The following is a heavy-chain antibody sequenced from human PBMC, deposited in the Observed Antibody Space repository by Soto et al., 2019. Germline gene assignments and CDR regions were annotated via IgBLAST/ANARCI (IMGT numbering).Heavy chain of an antibody. J-gene: IGHJ5*02. D-gene: IGHD2-21*02. V-gene: IGHV1-69*01. CDR1: GCTFSSYA. CDR3: ERDPRRAAYCGGDCGT. CDR2: SIPIFGTA. Sequence: QVQLVQSGAEVKKPGYSVKVSCKASGCTFSSYAISWVRQAPGQGLEWMGGSIPIFGTANYAQKFQGRVTITADEATSTDYKELSSLRSEDTAVYYCERDPRRAAYCGGDCGTWGQGTLVTDAS.